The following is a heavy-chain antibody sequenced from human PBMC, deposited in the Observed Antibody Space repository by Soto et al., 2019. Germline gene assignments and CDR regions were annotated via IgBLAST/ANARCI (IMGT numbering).Heavy chain of an antibody. CDR1: GFTFSSYA. CDR2: ISGSGGST. J-gene: IGHJ3*02. CDR3: AKDIAARSDYDAFDI. Sequence: GGSLRLSCAASGFTFSSYAMSWVRQAPGKGLEWVSAISGSGGSTYYADSVKGRCTISRDNSKNTLYLQMNSLRAEDTAVYYCAKDIAARSDYDAFDIWGQGTMVTVSS. D-gene: IGHD6-6*01. V-gene: IGHV3-23*01.